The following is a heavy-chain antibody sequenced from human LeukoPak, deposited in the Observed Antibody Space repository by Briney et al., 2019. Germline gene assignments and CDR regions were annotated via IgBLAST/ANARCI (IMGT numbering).Heavy chain of an antibody. CDR1: GGSVSSSRYY. CDR3: ARYLTGDLTTNDAFDI. D-gene: IGHD7-27*01. V-gene: IGHV4-39*07. J-gene: IGHJ3*02. CDR2: IYYTGST. Sequence: SETLSLTCPVSGGSVSSSRYYWGWIRQPPGKGLEWIGSIYYTGSTYYNPSLKSRVTISVDTSKNQFSLKLSSVTAADTAVYYCARYLTGDLTTNDAFDIWGPGTMVTVSS.